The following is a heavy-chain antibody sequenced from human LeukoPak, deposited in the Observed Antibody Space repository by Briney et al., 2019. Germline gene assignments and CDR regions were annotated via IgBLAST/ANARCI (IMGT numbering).Heavy chain of an antibody. Sequence: SETLSLTCAVYGGSFSGYYWSWIRQPPGKGLEWIGEINHSGSTNYNPSLKSRVTISVDTSKNQFSLKLSSVTAADTAVYYCEGDYIGVVVAATRDCGMDVWRQGTTVTVSS. CDR3: EGDYIGVVVAATRDCGMDV. CDR1: GGSFSGYY. J-gene: IGHJ6*02. V-gene: IGHV4-34*01. CDR2: INHSGST. D-gene: IGHD2-15*01.